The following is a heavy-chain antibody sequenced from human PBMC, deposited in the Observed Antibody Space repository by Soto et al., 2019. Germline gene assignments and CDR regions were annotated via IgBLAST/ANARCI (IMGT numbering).Heavy chain of an antibody. Sequence: ASVKVSCKASGGIFSNYGFSWVRQAPGQGLEWMGGIIPLFGKPSYAQKFQGRLIISADASTNRAYLDLYSLTTEDAGIYYCALFESDDDVRGSFRSWGQGTPVTVSS. CDR3: ALFESDDDVRGSFRS. CDR1: GGIFSNYG. V-gene: IGHV1-69*13. CDR2: IIPLFGKP. D-gene: IGHD3-16*01. J-gene: IGHJ5*02.